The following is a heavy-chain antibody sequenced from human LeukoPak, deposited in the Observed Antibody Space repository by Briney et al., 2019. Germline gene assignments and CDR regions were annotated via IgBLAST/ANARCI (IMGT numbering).Heavy chain of an antibody. D-gene: IGHD3-22*01. CDR2: IYTSGST. CDR1: GGSISSGSYY. CDR3: ARGHYYDSSGLYAFDI. Sequence: PSQTLSLTCTLSGGSISSGSYYWSWIRQPAGKGLGWIGRIYTSGSTNYNPSLKSRVTISVDTSKNQFSLKLSSVTAADTAVYYCARGHYYDSSGLYAFDIWGQGTMVTVSS. J-gene: IGHJ3*02. V-gene: IGHV4-61*02.